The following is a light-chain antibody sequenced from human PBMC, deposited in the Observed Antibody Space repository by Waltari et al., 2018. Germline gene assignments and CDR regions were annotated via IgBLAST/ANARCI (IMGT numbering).Light chain of an antibody. CDR3: AAWDDSLNDFV. J-gene: IGLJ1*01. CDR2: SNN. Sequence: QSVLTQPPSASGTPGQRVTISCSGSNSNLGSNTVSWYQQLPGTAPKLLVYSNNQRPLGGPCRFSGSKSRAKASLAISGLQSEDEADYYCAAWDDSLNDFVFGAGTKVTVL. V-gene: IGLV1-44*01. CDR1: NSNLGSNT.